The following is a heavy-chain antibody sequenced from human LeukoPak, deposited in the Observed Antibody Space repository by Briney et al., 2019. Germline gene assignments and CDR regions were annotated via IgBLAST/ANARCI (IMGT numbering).Heavy chain of an antibody. D-gene: IGHD6-13*01. CDR3: AKVSLFSSWNFDY. CDR1: GFTFSSYA. CDR2: ISGSGGRT. Sequence: PGGSLRLSCAASGFTFSSYAMSWVRQAPGKGLEWVSAISGSGGRTYYADSVKGRFTISRDNSNNTLYLQMNSLRAEDTAVYYCAKVSLFSSWNFDYWGQGTLVTVSS. V-gene: IGHV3-23*01. J-gene: IGHJ4*02.